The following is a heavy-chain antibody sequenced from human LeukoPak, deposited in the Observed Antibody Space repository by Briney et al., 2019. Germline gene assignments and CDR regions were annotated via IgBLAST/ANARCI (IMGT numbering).Heavy chain of an antibody. D-gene: IGHD3-9*01. CDR2: IYNAVDV. CDR3: ARGRHYDITGFNPTYYFDS. V-gene: IGHV4-59*02. CDR1: GASVVGSY. J-gene: IGHJ4*02. Sequence: SETLSLTCTVSGASVVGSYWTWIRQSPGEGLQYVGYIYNAVDVNYSPSLKSRVTISIDMSRNQFSLTLNSVTTADTAIYYCARGRHYDITGFNPTYYFDSWGQGALVTVSS.